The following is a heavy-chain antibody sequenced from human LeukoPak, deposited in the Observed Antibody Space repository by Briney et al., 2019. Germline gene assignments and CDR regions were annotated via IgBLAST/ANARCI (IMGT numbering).Heavy chain of an antibody. V-gene: IGHV4-31*03. CDR2: IYFSGTT. J-gene: IGHJ3*01. D-gene: IGHD6-19*01. Sequence: SETLSLTCTVSGGSINSGAYYWSWIRQHPGKGLEWIGNIYFSGTTYYNPSLMGRVTMSMDTSKNQFSLKVRSVTAADTAVYYCARMSVDHTFDFWGQGTKVTVSS. CDR3: ARMSVDHTFDF. CDR1: GGSINSGAYY.